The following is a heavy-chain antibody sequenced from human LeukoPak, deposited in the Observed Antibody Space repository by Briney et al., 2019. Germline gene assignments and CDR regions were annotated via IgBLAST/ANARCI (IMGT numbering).Heavy chain of an antibody. V-gene: IGHV4-34*01. CDR1: GGSFSGYY. CDR3: ASGRRDGYRSRYDY. Sequence: SETLSLTCAVYGGSFSGYYWSWIRQPPGKGLEWIGEINHSGSTNYNPSLKSRVTISVDTSKNQFSLKLSSVTAADTAVYYCASGRRDGYRSRYDYWGQGTLVTVSS. D-gene: IGHD5-24*01. J-gene: IGHJ4*02. CDR2: INHSGST.